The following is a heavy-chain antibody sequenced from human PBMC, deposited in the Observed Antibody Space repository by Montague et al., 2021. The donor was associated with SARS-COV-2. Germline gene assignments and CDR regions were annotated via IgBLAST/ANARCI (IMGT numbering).Heavy chain of an antibody. Sequence: SETLSLTCTVSDGSVISTYPHWHWVRQSPGRGLEWIGGYLFHIDTADYNASLRSRVTTSVDTSKNQFSLKLTSATAADTATYYCARGQVTAFAILIVFPAAGALDSWGRGTTVTVSS. CDR1: DGSVISTYPH. CDR2: LFHIDTA. D-gene: IGHD2-21*01. J-gene: IGHJ3*01. V-gene: IGHV4-61*01. CDR3: ARGQVTAFAILIVFPAAGALDS.